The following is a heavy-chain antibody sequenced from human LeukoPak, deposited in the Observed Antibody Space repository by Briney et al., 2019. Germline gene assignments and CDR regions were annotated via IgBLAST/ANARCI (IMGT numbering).Heavy chain of an antibody. CDR2: ISGSGGST. V-gene: IGHV3-23*01. CDR3: AKESDVAAAGIDY. CDR1: GFTFSSYA. J-gene: IGHJ4*02. D-gene: IGHD6-13*01. Sequence: GGSLRLSCAAYGFTFSSYAMSWVRQAPGKGLEWVSAISGSGGSTYYADSVKGRFTISRDNSKNTLYLQMNSLGVEDTAVYYCAKESDVAAAGIDYWGQGTLVTVSS.